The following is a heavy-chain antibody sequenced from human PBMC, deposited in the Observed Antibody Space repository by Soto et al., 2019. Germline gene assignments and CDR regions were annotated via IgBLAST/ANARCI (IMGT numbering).Heavy chain of an antibody. J-gene: IGHJ4*02. CDR1: GFTVSSNY. CDR2: IYSGGST. CDR3: ARDGMVRGVIIPYYFDY. Sequence: GESLKISCAASGFTVSSNYMSWVRQAPGKGLEWVSVIYSGGSTYYADSVKGRFTISRHNSKNTLYLQMNSLRAEDTAVYYCARDGMVRGVIIPYYFDYWGQGTLVTVSS. V-gene: IGHV3-53*04. D-gene: IGHD3-10*01.